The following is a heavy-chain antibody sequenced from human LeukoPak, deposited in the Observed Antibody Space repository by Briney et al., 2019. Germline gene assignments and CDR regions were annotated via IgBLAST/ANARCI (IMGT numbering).Heavy chain of an antibody. Sequence: GGFLRLSCAASGFTFSNYAMSWVRQAPGKGLEWVAGMLSGGGDDKHYADSVQGRFTISRENSKNTLFLQVNSLRAEDTAVYYCVKGSSAWGRYYFDFWGQGTLVAVSS. V-gene: IGHV3-23*01. D-gene: IGHD2-2*01. CDR3: VKGSSAWGRYYFDF. J-gene: IGHJ4*02. CDR2: MLSGGGDDK. CDR1: GFTFSNYA.